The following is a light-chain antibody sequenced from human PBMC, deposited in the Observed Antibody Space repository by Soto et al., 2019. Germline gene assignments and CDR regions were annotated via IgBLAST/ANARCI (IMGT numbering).Light chain of an antibody. V-gene: IGKV3-20*01. CDR3: QQYSSSPLT. CDR2: GAS. CDR1: QSVSSY. Sequence: EVVFTQSAATLSLSPVERATLSCRASQSVSSYLAWYQQKPGQAPRLLIYGASSRATGIPDRFSGSGSGTDFTLTISRLEPEDFAVYYCQQYSSSPLTFGGGTKVDIK. J-gene: IGKJ4*01.